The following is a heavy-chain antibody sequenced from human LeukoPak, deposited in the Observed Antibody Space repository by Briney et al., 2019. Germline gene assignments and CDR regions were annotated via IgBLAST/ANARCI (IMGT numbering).Heavy chain of an antibody. V-gene: IGHV3-9*01. CDR1: GFTFDDYA. CDR2: ISWNSGSI. CDR3: ARSSRWTEGSVEFDY. J-gene: IGHJ4*02. D-gene: IGHD6-13*01. Sequence: SGGSLRLSCAASGFTFDDYAMHWVRQAPGKGLEWVSGISWNSGSIGYADSVKGRFTISRDNAKNSLYLQMNSLRAEDTALYYCARSSRWTEGSVEFDYWGQGTLVTVSS.